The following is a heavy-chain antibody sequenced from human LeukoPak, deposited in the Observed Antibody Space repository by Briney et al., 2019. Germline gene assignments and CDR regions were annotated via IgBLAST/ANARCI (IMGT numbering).Heavy chain of an antibody. Sequence: GGTLRLSCVASGFTFSSYGMSWVRQAPGKGLEWVSYVSATGYTTSYADSVKGRFTISRDNAKNTVFLQMNSLRAEDTAVYYCAKGAVGKSESSSYPPHFDYWGQGTLVTVSS. CDR3: AKGAVGKSESSSYPPHFDY. CDR2: VSATGYTT. J-gene: IGHJ4*02. V-gene: IGHV3-23*01. D-gene: IGHD3-22*01. CDR1: GFTFSSYG.